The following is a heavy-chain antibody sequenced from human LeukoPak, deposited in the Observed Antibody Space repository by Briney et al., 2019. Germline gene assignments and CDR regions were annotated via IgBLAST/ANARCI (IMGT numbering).Heavy chain of an antibody. CDR1: GGSISGSSYY. V-gene: IGHV4-61*01. CDR3: AREGAWFDP. J-gene: IGHJ5*02. CDR2: IYYSGST. Sequence: SGTLSLTCTVSGGSISGSSYYWGWIRQPPGKGLEWIGYIYYSGSTNYNPSLKSRVTISVDTSKNQFSLKLSSVTAADTAVYYCAREGAWFDPWGQGTLVTVSS. D-gene: IGHD1-26*01.